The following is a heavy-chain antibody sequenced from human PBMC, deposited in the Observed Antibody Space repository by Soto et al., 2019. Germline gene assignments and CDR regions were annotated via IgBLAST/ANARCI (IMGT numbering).Heavy chain of an antibody. CDR2: INPNSGGT. D-gene: IGHD6-6*01. J-gene: IGHJ6*02. V-gene: IGHV1-2*04. CDR1: GYTFTGYY. Sequence: GASVKVSCKASGYTFTGYYMHWVRQAPGQGLEWMGWINPNSGGTNYAQKFQGWVTMTRDTSISTAYIELSRLRSDDTAVYYCARLRYSSSTQISLYGMDVWGQGTTVTVSS. CDR3: ARLRYSSSTQISLYGMDV.